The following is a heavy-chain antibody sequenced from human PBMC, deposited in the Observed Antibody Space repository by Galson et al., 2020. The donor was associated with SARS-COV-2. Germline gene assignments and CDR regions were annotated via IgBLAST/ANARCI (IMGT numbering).Heavy chain of an antibody. Sequence: SETLSLTCTVSGGSINNSAYYWDWIRQPPGKGLEWIGRIYYSGITYYNPSLKSRVTISVDTSRNHFSLKLRSVTAADTALYYCATEQVGATSVFHYWGHGTLVTVSS. J-gene: IGHJ4*01. D-gene: IGHD1-26*01. V-gene: IGHV4-39*07. CDR2: IYYSGIT. CDR1: GGSINNSAYY. CDR3: ATEQVGATSVFHY.